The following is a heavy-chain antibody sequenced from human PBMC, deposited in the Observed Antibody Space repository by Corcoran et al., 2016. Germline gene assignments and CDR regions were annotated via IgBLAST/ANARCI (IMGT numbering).Heavy chain of an antibody. CDR1: GYTFTSYG. V-gene: IGHV1-18*01. D-gene: IGHD2-2*01. CDR2: ISAYNGNT. CDR3: AGVHRYCSSTSCLRWFDP. J-gene: IGHJ5*02. Sequence: QVQLVQSGAEVKKPGASVKVSCKASGYTFTSYGISWVRQAPGQGLEWMGWISAYNGNTNYAQQLQGRVTMTTDTSTSTAYMELRSLRSDDTAVYYCAGVHRYCSSTSCLRWFDPWGQGTLVTGSS.